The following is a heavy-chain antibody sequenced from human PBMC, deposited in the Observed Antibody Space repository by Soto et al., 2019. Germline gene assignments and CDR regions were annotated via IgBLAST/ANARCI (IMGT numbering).Heavy chain of an antibody. V-gene: IGHV3-30*18. Sequence: QVQLVESGGGVVQPGRSLRLSCAASGFTFSSYGMHWVRQAPGKGLEWGAVISYDGSNKYYADSVKGRFTISRDNSKNTLYLQMNSLRAEDTAVYYCANVYGGGPFDYWGQGTLVTVSS. CDR2: ISYDGSNK. D-gene: IGHD4-17*01. CDR3: ANVYGGGPFDY. J-gene: IGHJ4*02. CDR1: GFTFSSYG.